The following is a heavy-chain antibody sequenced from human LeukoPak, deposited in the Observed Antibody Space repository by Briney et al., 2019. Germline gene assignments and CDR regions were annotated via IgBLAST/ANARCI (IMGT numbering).Heavy chain of an antibody. CDR1: GLPFSSYG. Sequence: PGGSRELSGAASGLPFSSYGMDGVRRAPGKGLEWVAVISYDGSNKYYSDSVKGPFTISRDNSKNTLYLHMNSLRAEDTAVYYCAKDRGYSYGGVDYWGQGTLVTVSS. J-gene: IGHJ4*02. CDR3: AKDRGYSYGGVDY. D-gene: IGHD5-18*01. V-gene: IGHV3-30*18. CDR2: ISYDGSNK.